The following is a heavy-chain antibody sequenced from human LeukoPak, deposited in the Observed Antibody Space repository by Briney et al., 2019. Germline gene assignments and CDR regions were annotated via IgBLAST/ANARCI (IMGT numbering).Heavy chain of an antibody. CDR1: GFTFSKYW. V-gene: IGHV3-74*01. J-gene: IGHJ4*02. CDR2: INTDGTVT. CDR3: ATKQWLAPPPDS. Sequence: GGSLRLSCAASGFTFSKYWVLWVRQAPGKGLESVSRINTDGTVTTYADSVKGRFTVSRDNADNTMFLQMNSVRDEDTAVYYCATKQWLAPPPDSWGQGTPVTVSS. D-gene: IGHD6-19*01.